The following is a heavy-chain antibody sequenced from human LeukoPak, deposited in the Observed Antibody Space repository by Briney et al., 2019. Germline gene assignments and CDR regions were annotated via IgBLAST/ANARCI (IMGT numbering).Heavy chain of an antibody. Sequence: GGSLRLSCAASGFTFSSYWMSWVRQAPGKGLEWVANIKQDGSEKYYVDSVKGRFTISRDNAKNSLYLQMNSLRAEDTAVYYCARDRELPITMVRGVMYAFDIWGQGTMVTVSS. CDR1: GFTFSSYW. CDR3: ARDRELPITMVRGVMYAFDI. D-gene: IGHD3-10*01. J-gene: IGHJ3*02. V-gene: IGHV3-7*01. CDR2: IKQDGSEK.